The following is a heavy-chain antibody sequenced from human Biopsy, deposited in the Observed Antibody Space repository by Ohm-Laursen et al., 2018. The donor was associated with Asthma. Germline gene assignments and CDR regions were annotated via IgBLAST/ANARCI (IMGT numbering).Heavy chain of an antibody. D-gene: IGHD3-3*02. CDR1: GFTFSSYA. J-gene: IGHJ1*01. CDR2: IKHDGSEK. CDR3: ARTFHFWSPYHAEHYQL. V-gene: IGHV3-7*01. Sequence: SLRLSCAASGFTFSSYAMSWVRQAPGKGLEWAANIKHDGSEKNHVDSLKGRFTISRDNAKNSLYLQMNSLRAEDTAVYYCARTFHFWSPYHAEHYQLWGQGTLVTVSS.